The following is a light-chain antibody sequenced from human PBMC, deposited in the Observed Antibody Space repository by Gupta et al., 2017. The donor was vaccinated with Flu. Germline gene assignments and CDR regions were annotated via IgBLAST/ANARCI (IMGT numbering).Light chain of an antibody. CDR3: RSYTSTNTFYV. J-gene: IGLJ1*01. CDR2: DVS. V-gene: IGLV2-14*01. CDR1: SSDVGRSDS. Sequence: QSALTQPASVSRSPGQSISISCTGTSSDVGRSDSVSCYQQHPGKAPKLIIYDVSNRPSGVSSRFSGSKSGNTASLTISGLEAEDETDYYCRSYTSTNTFYVFGPGTKVTVL.